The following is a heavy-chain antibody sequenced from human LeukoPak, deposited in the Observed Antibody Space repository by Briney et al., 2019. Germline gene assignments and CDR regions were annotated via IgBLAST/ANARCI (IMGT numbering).Heavy chain of an antibody. CDR2: ISGSGGST. D-gene: IGHD1-26*01. CDR1: GFTFSSYA. Sequence: GGSLRLSCAASGFTFSSYAMSWVRQAPGKGLEWVSAISGSGGSTYYADSVKGRFTISRDNAKNSLYLQMNSLRAEDTAVYYCARGEVGAAWLFDYWGQGTLVTVSS. V-gene: IGHV3-23*01. CDR3: ARGEVGAAWLFDY. J-gene: IGHJ4*02.